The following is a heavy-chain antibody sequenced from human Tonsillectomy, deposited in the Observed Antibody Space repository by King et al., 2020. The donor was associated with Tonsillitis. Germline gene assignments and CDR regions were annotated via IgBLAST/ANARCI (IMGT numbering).Heavy chain of an antibody. CDR1: GFTFSSYA. D-gene: IGHD2-21*02. J-gene: IGHJ4*02. V-gene: IGHV3-23*03. CDR3: AKDWPAYCGGDCYSHGFDY. CDR2: IYSGGSST. Sequence: VQLVESGGGLVQPGGSLRLSCAASGFTFSSYAMSWVRQAPGKGLEWVSVIYSGGSSTYYADSVKGRFTISRDNSKKPLYLQMNRLRAEDTAVYYCAKDWPAYCGGDCYSHGFDYWGQGTLVTVSS.